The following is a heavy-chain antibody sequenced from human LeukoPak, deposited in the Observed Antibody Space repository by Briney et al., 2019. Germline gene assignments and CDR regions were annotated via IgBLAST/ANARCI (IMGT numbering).Heavy chain of an antibody. J-gene: IGHJ4*02. D-gene: IGHD3-10*01. Sequence: GGSLRLSCAASGFTFSSFWMHWVRQAPRKGLVWVSHTNSDGSATDYADSVRGRFTISRDNAKNTLYLHMNGLTVEDTAVYYCGRGMRDYYGLDYWGQGILVTVSS. CDR3: GRGMRDYYGLDY. CDR1: GFTFSSFW. V-gene: IGHV3-74*01. CDR2: TNSDGSAT.